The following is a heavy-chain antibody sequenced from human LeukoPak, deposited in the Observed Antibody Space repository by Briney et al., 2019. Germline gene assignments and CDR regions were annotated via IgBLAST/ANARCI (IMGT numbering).Heavy chain of an antibody. CDR1: GFTFGSYS. V-gene: IGHV3-23*01. J-gene: IGHJ6*02. CDR2: ISDSGAST. CDR3: AKAGGSSLAKYGMDV. D-gene: IGHD2-15*01. Sequence: GGSLRLACAAAGFTFGSYSVTWVRQAPGKGLEWVAVISDSGASTFYADSVKGRFTISRDNSKNTLYLQTNSLRAEDTAVYYCAKAGGSSLAKYGMDVWGQGTTVTVSS.